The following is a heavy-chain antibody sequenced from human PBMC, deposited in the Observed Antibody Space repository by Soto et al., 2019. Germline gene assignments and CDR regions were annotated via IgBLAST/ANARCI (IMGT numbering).Heavy chain of an antibody. J-gene: IGHJ4*02. V-gene: IGHV3-53*01. Sequence: EVQLVESGGGLIQPGGSLRLSCAASGFTVSSNYMSWVRQAPGKGLEWVSVIYSGGSTYYADSVKGRFTISRDNSKNTLYLQMNSLRAEATAVYYCAREGLADTAMGPSLDYWGQGTLVTVSS. CDR2: IYSGGST. CDR3: AREGLADTAMGPSLDY. D-gene: IGHD5-18*01. CDR1: GFTVSSNY.